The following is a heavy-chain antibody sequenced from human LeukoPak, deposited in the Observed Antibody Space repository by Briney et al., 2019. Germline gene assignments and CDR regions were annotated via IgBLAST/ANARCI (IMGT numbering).Heavy chain of an antibody. CDR3: ARCTVTEPYVDY. CDR2: IIPILGIA. J-gene: IGHJ4*02. D-gene: IGHD4-17*01. CDR1: GGTFSSYA. Sequence: ASVKVSCKASGGTFSSYAISWVRQAPGQGLEWMGRIIPILGIANYAQKFQGRVTITADKSTSTAYMELSSLRSDDTAVYYCARCTVTEPYVDYWGQGTLVTVSS. V-gene: IGHV1-69*04.